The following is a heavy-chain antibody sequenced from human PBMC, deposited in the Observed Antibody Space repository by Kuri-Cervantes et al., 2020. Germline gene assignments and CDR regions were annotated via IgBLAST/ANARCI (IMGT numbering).Heavy chain of an antibody. CDR3: ARRGSGWSLVY. D-gene: IGHD6-19*01. CDR2: IYYSGST. Sequence: LRLSCTVSGGSISSGDYYWSWIRQPPGKGLEWIGYIYYSGSTYYNPSLKSRVTISVDTSKNQFSLKLSSVTAADTAVYYCARRGSGWSLVYWGQGTLVTDSS. V-gene: IGHV4-30-4*01. J-gene: IGHJ4*02. CDR1: GGSISSGDYY.